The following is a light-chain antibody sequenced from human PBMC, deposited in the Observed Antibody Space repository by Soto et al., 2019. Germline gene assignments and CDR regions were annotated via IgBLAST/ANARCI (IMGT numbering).Light chain of an antibody. CDR3: SSSAGTKNMV. V-gene: IGLV2-8*01. Sequence: QSVLTQPPSASGSPGQSVTISCTGTSSDVGTSKYVSWYRQHPGKAPKLLIYEVNKRPSGVPDRFSGSKSGSTASLTVSGLQAEDEADYYCSSSAGTKNMVFGGGTKVTVL. CDR2: EVN. J-gene: IGLJ2*01. CDR1: SSDVGTSKY.